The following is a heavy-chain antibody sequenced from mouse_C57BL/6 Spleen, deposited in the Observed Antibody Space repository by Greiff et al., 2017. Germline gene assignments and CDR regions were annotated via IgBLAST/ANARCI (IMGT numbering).Heavy chain of an antibody. V-gene: IGHV5-17*01. CDR1: GFTFSDYG. Sequence: EVQLQESGGGLVKPGGSLKLSCAASGFTFSDYGMHWVRQAPEKGLEWVAYISSGSSTIYYADTVKGRFTISRDNAKNTLFLQMTSLRSEDTAMYYCARHYYGSSYGAMDYWGQGTSVTVSS. CDR2: ISSGSSTI. D-gene: IGHD1-1*01. J-gene: IGHJ4*01. CDR3: ARHYYGSSYGAMDY.